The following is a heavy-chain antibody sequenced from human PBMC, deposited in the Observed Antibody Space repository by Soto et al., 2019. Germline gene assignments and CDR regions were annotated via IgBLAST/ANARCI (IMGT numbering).Heavy chain of an antibody. CDR2: ISAYNGNT. Sequence: ASVKVSCKASGYTFTSYVISWVRQAPGQGLEWMGWISAYNGNTNYAQKLQGRVTMTTDTSTSTAYMELRSLRSDDTAVYYCARDLPPAIYDYIWGSYRSDAFDIWGQGTMVTVSS. J-gene: IGHJ3*02. V-gene: IGHV1-18*01. CDR3: ARDLPPAIYDYIWGSYRSDAFDI. D-gene: IGHD3-16*02. CDR1: GYTFTSYV.